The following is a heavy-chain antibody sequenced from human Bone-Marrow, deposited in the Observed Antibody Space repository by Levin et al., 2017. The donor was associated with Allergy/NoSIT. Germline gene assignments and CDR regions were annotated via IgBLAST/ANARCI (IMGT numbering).Heavy chain of an antibody. CDR1: GFMFSSYG. D-gene: IGHD6-19*01. V-gene: IGHV3-33*01. J-gene: IGHJ4*02. Sequence: GESLKISCAASGFMFSSYGMHWVRQAPGKGLEWVAVIWYDGTNKYYADSVKGRFTISRDNSKNTLYLQMDSLRAEDTAVYYCSRGGGSGWDDGYFDFWGQGTLVTVSS. CDR2: IWYDGTNK. CDR3: SRGGGSGWDDGYFDF.